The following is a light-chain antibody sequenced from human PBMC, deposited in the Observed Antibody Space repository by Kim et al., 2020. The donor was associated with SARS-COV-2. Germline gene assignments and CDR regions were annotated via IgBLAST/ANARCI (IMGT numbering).Light chain of an antibody. CDR1: QGISSH. V-gene: IGKV1-12*01. CDR2: GAS. CDR3: QQTHTFPRT. Sequence: DIQMTQSPSSVSASVGDRVTITCRASQGISSHLGWYQQKPGKAPKPLIYGASSLHSEVPSRFSGSESGTDFTLTISSLQPEDFATYYCQQTHTFPRTFGQGTKLEI. J-gene: IGKJ2*01.